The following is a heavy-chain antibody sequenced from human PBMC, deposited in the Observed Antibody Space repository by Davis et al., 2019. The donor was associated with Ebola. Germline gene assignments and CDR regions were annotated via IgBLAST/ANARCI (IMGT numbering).Heavy chain of an antibody. CDR2: IVVGSGDT. V-gene: IGHV1-58*01. Sequence: SVKVSCKPSGFTFTRAVVQWVRQARGQRLESIGWIVVGSGDTSYAQKFQGRVTITRDMSTSSAYMELNSLTSEDTAVYYCARASGSRVFTWFDPWGQGTLVTVSS. J-gene: IGHJ5*02. CDR3: ARASGSRVFTWFDP. D-gene: IGHD1-26*01. CDR1: GFTFTRAV.